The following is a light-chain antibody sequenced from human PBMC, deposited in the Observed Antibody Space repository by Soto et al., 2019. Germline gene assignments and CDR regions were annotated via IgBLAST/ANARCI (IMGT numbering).Light chain of an antibody. CDR2: EVT. J-gene: IGLJ3*02. CDR1: SSDVGGYNY. Sequence: QSVLTQPASVSGSPGQSISISCTGTSSDVGGYNYVSWYQQHPGQAPRLMIYEVTNRPSGVSNRFSGSKSGTSATLGITGLQTGDEADYYCGTWDSSLSAGVFGGGTKLTVL. CDR3: GTWDSSLSAGV. V-gene: IGLV2-14*01.